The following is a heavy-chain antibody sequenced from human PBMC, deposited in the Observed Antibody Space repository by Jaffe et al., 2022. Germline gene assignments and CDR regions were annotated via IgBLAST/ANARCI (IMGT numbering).Heavy chain of an antibody. CDR3: AREKGYDYVWGSYRYSVYWFDP. Sequence: QVQLVQSGAEVKKPGASVKVSCKASGYTFTGYYMHWVRQAPGQGLEWMGWINPNSGGTNYAQKFQGRVTMTRDTSISTAYMELSRLRSDDTAVYYCAREKGYDYVWGSYRYSVYWFDPWGQGTLVTVSS. V-gene: IGHV1-2*02. CDR2: INPNSGGT. D-gene: IGHD3-16*02. CDR1: GYTFTGYY. J-gene: IGHJ5*02.